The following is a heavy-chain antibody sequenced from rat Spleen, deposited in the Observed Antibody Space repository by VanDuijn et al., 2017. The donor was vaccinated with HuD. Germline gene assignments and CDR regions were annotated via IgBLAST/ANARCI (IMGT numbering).Heavy chain of an antibody. CDR3: ARDRGVTMMVPLMDA. J-gene: IGHJ4*01. D-gene: IGHD1-12*03. V-gene: IGHV2-47*01. CDR1: GLSLTSHS. Sequence: QVQLKESGPGLVQPSQTLSLTCTVSGLSLTSHSVSWIRQPPGKGLEWMGRIQNGGSTDYNSALKSRLSISRDISKSQVFLKMNSLQTEDTATYYCARDRGVTMMVPLMDAWGQGTSVTVSS. CDR2: IQNGGST.